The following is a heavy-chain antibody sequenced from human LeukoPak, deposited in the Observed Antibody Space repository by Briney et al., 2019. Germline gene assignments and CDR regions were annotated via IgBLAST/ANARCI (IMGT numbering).Heavy chain of an antibody. Sequence: GSLRLSCAASGFSVSSNFMSWVRQPPGKGLEWIGSIYYSGSTYYNPSLKSRVTISVDTSKNQFSLKLSSVTAADTAVYYCARGRGGSDINRGAFDIWGQGTMVTVSS. D-gene: IGHD2-15*01. CDR3: ARGRGGSDINRGAFDI. V-gene: IGHV4-39*01. J-gene: IGHJ3*02. CDR2: IYYSGST. CDR1: GFSVSSNF.